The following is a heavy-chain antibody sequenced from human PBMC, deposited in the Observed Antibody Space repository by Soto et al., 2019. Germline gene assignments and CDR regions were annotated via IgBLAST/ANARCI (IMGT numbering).Heavy chain of an antibody. D-gene: IGHD4-4*01. CDR2: ISSSSSYI. CDR3: ASLHPENYGMDV. J-gene: IGHJ6*02. Sequence: VGSLRLSCAASGFTFSSYSMNWVRQAPGKGLEWVSSISSSSSYIYYADSVKGRFTISRDNAKNSLYLQMNSLRAEDTAVYYCASLHPENYGMDVWGQGTTVTVS. V-gene: IGHV3-21*01. CDR1: GFTFSSYS.